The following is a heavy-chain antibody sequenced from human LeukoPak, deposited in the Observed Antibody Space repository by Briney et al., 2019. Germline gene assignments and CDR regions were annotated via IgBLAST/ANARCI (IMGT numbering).Heavy chain of an antibody. V-gene: IGHV3-74*01. CDR3: ARPRGGCSSTSCSPVY. CDR2: INSDGSST. D-gene: IGHD2-2*01. Sequence: GGSLRLSCAASGFTFSSYWMHWVRQAPGKGLAWVSRINSDGSSTSYADSVKGRFTISRDNAKNTLYLQMNSLRAEDTAVYYCARPRGGCSSTSCSPVYWGQGTLVTVSS. J-gene: IGHJ4*02. CDR1: GFTFSSYW.